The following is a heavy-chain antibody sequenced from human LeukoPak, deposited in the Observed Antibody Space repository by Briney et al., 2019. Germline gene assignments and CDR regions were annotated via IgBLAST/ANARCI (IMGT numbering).Heavy chain of an antibody. J-gene: IGHJ4*02. D-gene: IGHD3-3*01. V-gene: IGHV4-61*02. CDR3: ARGMVDFWSGYPTEPFDY. CDR2: IYTSGST. CDR1: GGSISSGSYY. Sequence: SETLSLTCTVSGGSISSGSYYWSWIRHPAGKGLEWIGRIYTSGSTNYNPSLKSRVTISVDTSKNQFSLKLSSVAAADTAVYYYARGMVDFWSGYPTEPFDYWGQGTLVTVSS.